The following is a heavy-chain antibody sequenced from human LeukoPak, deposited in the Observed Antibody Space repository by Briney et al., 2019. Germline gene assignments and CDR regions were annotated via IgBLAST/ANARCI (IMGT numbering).Heavy chain of an antibody. D-gene: IGHD3-22*01. Sequence: ASVKVSCKSSGYSFSNSNIYWVRQAPGQGLEWMGMIDPRGGRTSYAEKVQGRVTMTRDTSTSTVYIELSSLRSEDTAVYFCARESDYYDNTGYYRYFFEHWGQGTLVSVSS. CDR1: GYSFSNSN. V-gene: IGHV1-46*01. CDR2: IDPRGGRT. J-gene: IGHJ4*02. CDR3: ARESDYYDNTGYYRYFFEH.